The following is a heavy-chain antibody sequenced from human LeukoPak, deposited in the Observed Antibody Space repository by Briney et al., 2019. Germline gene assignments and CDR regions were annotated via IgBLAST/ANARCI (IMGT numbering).Heavy chain of an antibody. CDR1: GFTFSSYE. Sequence: GSLRLSCAASGFTFSSYEMNWVRQAPGKGLEWVSYISSSGSTIYYADSVKGRFTISRDNAKNSLYLQMNSLRAEDTAVYYCAREFLSWAIDYWGQGTLVTVSS. V-gene: IGHV3-48*03. CDR3: AREFLSWAIDY. J-gene: IGHJ4*02. CDR2: ISSSGSTI. D-gene: IGHD2-15*01.